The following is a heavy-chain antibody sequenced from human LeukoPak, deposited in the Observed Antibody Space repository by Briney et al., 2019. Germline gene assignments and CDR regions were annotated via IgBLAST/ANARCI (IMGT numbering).Heavy chain of an antibody. D-gene: IGHD2-15*01. J-gene: IGHJ4*02. CDR3: ARDYGYCSGGTCYSYYFDF. CDR1: GFTFSTYS. CDR2: ISSSSSYI. V-gene: IGHV3-21*01. Sequence: PGGSLRLSCAASGFTFSTYSMNWVRQAPGKGLEWVSSISSSSSYIYYADSVKGRFTISRDNAKNSLYLQTNSLRAEDTAAYYCARDYGYCSGGTCYSYYFDFWGQGTLVTVSS.